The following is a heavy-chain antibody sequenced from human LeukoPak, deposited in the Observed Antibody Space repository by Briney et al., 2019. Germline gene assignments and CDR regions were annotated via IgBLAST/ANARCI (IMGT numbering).Heavy chain of an antibody. CDR1: GYTPTSYA. V-gene: IGHV1-3*04. D-gene: IGHD4-11*01. CDR3: ARGGSRMTTFYIIDY. J-gene: IGHJ4*02. CDR2: INTGNGNT. Sequence: ASVKVSCKASGYTPTSYAIHWVRQAPGQRPEWMGWINTGNGNTKYSQKFQGRVTITRDTSANTAYMELSSLRFEDTAVYYCARGGSRMTTFYIIDYWGQGTLVTVSS.